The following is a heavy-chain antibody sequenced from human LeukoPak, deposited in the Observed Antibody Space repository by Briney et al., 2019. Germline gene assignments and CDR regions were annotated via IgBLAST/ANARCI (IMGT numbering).Heavy chain of an antibody. V-gene: IGHV3-23*01. CDR3: AKKEAYYYGSGSDYFDY. J-gene: IGHJ4*02. CDR2: IYGSGGST. D-gene: IGHD3-10*01. Sequence: GSLKPPRAGSGFTLNSYGLNLVRPAPGKGPEWVSTIYGSGGSTYYADSVKGRFTISRDNSKNTLYLQMNSLRAEDTAVYYCAKKEAYYYGSGSDYFDYWGQGTLVTVSS. CDR1: GFTLNSYG.